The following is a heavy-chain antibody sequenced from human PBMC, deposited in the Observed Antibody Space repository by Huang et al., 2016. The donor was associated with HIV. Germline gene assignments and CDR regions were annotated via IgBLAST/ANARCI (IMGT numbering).Heavy chain of an antibody. V-gene: IGHV3-48*02. CDR3: ASSIMITFAGVIVTEYYFDY. Sequence: EVQLVESGGVLVQPGGSLRLSCAASGFNFSSYSMNGVRKAPGKGLEWVSYSSSSSSTIYLADSVKGRFTISRDNARNSLYLQMNSLRDEDTAVYYCASSIMITFAGVIVTEYYFDYWGQGTLVTVSS. CDR2: SSSSSSTI. CDR1: GFNFSSYS. D-gene: IGHD3-16*02. J-gene: IGHJ4*02.